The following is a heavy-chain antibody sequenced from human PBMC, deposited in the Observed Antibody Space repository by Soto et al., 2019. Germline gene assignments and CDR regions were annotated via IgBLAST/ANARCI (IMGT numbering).Heavy chain of an antibody. CDR3: ARRIVATETFDY. J-gene: IGHJ4*02. V-gene: IGHV4-34*01. CDR1: GGSFSGYS. Sequence: SGTVCITCAVYGGSFSGYSWTWIRKPPGTGLEWGGEINHSGSTNYNPSLNSRVTISVDRSKNQFSLTVTSVTAADTAFYYCARRIVATETFDYWGPGTPVTVSS. CDR2: INHSGST. D-gene: IGHD5-12*01.